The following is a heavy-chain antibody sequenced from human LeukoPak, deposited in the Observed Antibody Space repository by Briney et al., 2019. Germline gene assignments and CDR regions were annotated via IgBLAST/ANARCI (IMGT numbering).Heavy chain of an antibody. CDR2: IYDRGPA. Sequence: SATLYLTCTVSGYAITSGGFSWNWIRQPPGKGLEWIGCIYDRGPAYYNTSLKSRFTINVTSLTAADTAVYYCARGAPTLHYYDSSGYLSAFDYWGQGTLVTVSS. V-gene: IGHV4-30-2*01. CDR1: GYAITSGGFS. CDR3: ARGAPTLHYYDSSGYLSAFDY. J-gene: IGHJ4*02. D-gene: IGHD3-22*01.